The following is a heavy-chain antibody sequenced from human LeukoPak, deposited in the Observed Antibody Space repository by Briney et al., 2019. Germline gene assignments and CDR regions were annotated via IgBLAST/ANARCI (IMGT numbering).Heavy chain of an antibody. CDR1: GFTFSSYG. V-gene: IGHV3-30*02. CDR3: ARVLPGDYDFWSGHNYFDY. CDR2: IRYDGSNK. D-gene: IGHD3-3*01. J-gene: IGHJ4*02. Sequence: GGSLRLSCAASGFTFSSYGMHWVRQAPGKGLEWVAFIRYDGSNKYYADSVKGRFTISRDNSKNTLYLQMNSLRAEDTAVYYCARVLPGDYDFWSGHNYFDYWGQGTLVTVSS.